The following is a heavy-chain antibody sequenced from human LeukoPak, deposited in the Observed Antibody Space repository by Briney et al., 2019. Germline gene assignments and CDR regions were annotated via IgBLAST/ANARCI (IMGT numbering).Heavy chain of an antibody. CDR3: AKDGWRSWHYFDY. CDR2: IWYDGSNK. Sequence: PGGSLRLSCAASGFTFSSYGMHWVRQAPGKGLEWVAVIWYDGSNKYYADSVKGRFTISRDNSKNTLFLQMNSLRPEDTAVYYCAKDGWRSWHYFDYWGQGTLVTVSS. D-gene: IGHD6-13*01. V-gene: IGHV3-30*02. J-gene: IGHJ4*02. CDR1: GFTFSSYG.